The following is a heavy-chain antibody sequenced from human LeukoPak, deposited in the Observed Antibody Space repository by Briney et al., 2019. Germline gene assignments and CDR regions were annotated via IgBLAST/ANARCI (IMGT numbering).Heavy chain of an antibody. J-gene: IGHJ4*02. D-gene: IGHD6-13*01. Sequence: GGSLRLSCAASGFTFSSYEMNWVRQAPGKGLEWVSYISSSGSTIYYADSVKGRFTISRDNAKNSLYLQMNSLRAEDTAVYFCAKRPSGYSSSWYYFDHWGQGTLVTVSS. CDR3: AKRPSGYSSSWYYFDH. CDR2: ISSSGSTI. V-gene: IGHV3-48*03. CDR1: GFTFSSYE.